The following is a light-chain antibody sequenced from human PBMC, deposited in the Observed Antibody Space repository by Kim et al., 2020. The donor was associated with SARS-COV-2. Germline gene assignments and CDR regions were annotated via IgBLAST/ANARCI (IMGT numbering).Light chain of an antibody. CDR3: QQYNSFPLT. Sequence: SASVGDRVTITCRASQAISHYLAWLQQKPGKPPKSLIYAASTLESGVPSKFTGSGSGTEFTLTISSLQPEDFATYYCQQYNSFPLTFGGGTKLEI. CDR2: AAS. V-gene: IGKV1-16*02. J-gene: IGKJ4*01. CDR1: QAISHY.